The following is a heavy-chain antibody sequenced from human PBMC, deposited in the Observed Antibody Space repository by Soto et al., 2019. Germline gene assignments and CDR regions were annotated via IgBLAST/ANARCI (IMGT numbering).Heavy chain of an antibody. CDR2: IKQDGSEK. V-gene: IGHV3-7*03. J-gene: IGHJ6*02. CDR3: ARLSSSSWATYYYYYGMDV. Sequence: EVQLVESGGGLVQPGGSLRLSCAASGFTFSSYWMSWVRQAPGKGLEWVANIKQDGSEKYYVDSVKGRFTISRDNAKNSLYLQMNSLRAEDTAVYYCARLSSSSWATYYYYYGMDVWGQGTTVTVSS. D-gene: IGHD6-13*01. CDR1: GFTFSSYW.